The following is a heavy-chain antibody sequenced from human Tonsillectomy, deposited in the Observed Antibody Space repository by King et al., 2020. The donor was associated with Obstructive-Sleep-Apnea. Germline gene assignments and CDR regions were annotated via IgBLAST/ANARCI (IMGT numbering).Heavy chain of an antibody. Sequence: VQLVESGGGVVQPGRSLRLSCAASGFIFSTYGMHWVRQAPGKGLEWVAVIWYDGSNKYYADSVKGRFTISRDNSKNTLYLQMNSLRVEDTAVYYCARVDGSVSAYYYYGMDVWGQGTTVTVSS. J-gene: IGHJ6*02. D-gene: IGHD3-10*01. CDR2: IWYDGSNK. V-gene: IGHV3-33*01. CDR1: GFIFSTYG. CDR3: ARVDGSVSAYYYYGMDV.